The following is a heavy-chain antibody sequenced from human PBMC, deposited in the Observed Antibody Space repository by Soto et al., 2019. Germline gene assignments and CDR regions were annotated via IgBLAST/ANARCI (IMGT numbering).Heavy chain of an antibody. CDR1: GYPVTAYY. Sequence: QLHLVQSGAVVKKPGASVTVSCSASGYPVTAYYMHWVRQAPGRGLEWMGGINPAPGAANSTQPCQGRVTMARDTSTSTIFMELGGLASEDTAVFFCARRGGVGVAGSAAFDMWGQGPLVTVSS. J-gene: IGHJ3*02. CDR3: ARRGGVGVAGSAAFDM. V-gene: IGHV1-2*02. D-gene: IGHD3-3*01. CDR2: INPAPGAA.